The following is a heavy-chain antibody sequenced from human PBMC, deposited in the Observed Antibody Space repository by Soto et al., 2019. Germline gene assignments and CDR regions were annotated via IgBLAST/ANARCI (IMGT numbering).Heavy chain of an antibody. CDR3: ARDRRKWGDSPSEK. D-gene: IGHD2-21*02. V-gene: IGHV3-30*03. CDR2: ISNDGTDR. J-gene: IGHJ4*02. Sequence: QVQLVESGGGVVQPGRSLRLSCAASGFTFSRSAMHWVRQAPGKGLEWVAAISNDGTDRYYADSVQGRFNISRDNSKNTRRLQMNRLRFEDTALYFCARDRRKWGDSPSEKWGQGTLVTVSS. CDR1: GFTFSRSA.